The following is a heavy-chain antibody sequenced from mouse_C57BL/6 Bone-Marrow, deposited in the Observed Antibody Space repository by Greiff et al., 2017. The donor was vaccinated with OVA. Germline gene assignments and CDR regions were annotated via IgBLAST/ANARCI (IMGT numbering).Heavy chain of an antibody. CDR2: ISDGGSYT. J-gene: IGHJ4*01. D-gene: IGHD1-1*01. CDR3: ARDRSYYRSNIFYAMDY. Sequence: EVMLVESGGGLVKPGGSLKLSCAASGFTFSSYAMSWVRQTPEKRLEWVATISDGGSYTYYPDNVKGRFTISRDNAKNNLYLQMSHLKSEDTAMYYCARDRSYYRSNIFYAMDYWGQGTSVTVSS. V-gene: IGHV5-4*01. CDR1: GFTFSSYA.